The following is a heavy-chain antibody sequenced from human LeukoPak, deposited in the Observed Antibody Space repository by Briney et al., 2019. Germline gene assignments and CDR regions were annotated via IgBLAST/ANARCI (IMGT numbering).Heavy chain of an antibody. CDR1: GFTFSSYT. CDR3: TTGSYVDYGFRY. V-gene: IGHV3-23*01. J-gene: IGHJ4*02. D-gene: IGHD4-17*01. CDR2: ISGSGGNT. Sequence: GGSLRLSCAASGFTFSSYTMSWVRQAPGKGLEWVSAISGSGGNTYYADSVKGRFTISRDNSKNTLSLQMNSLKTEDTAVYYCTTGSYVDYGFRYWGQGTLVTVSS.